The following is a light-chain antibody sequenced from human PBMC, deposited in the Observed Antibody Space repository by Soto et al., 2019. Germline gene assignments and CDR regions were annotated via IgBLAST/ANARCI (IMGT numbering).Light chain of an antibody. CDR3: TSYVGNDIWV. V-gene: IGLV2-8*01. J-gene: IGLJ3*02. CDR2: EVT. Sequence: QSALTQPPSASGSRGQSVTISCTGTSSDVGAYKYVSWYQQYPGKAPKLMIYEVTKRPSGVPDRFSGSKSGNTASLTVSGLQAEDEADYYCTSYVGNDIWVFGGGTNLTVL. CDR1: SSDVGAYKY.